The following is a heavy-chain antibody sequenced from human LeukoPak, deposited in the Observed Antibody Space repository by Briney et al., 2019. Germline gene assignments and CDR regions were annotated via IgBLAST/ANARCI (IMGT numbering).Heavy chain of an antibody. V-gene: IGHV3-33*01. CDR2: IWYDGSNQ. J-gene: IGHJ4*02. D-gene: IGHD4-17*01. CDR1: GLRFRNYG. CDR3: ARAYGDYPFDY. Sequence: GGSLRLSCAASGLRFRNYGMHWVRQAPGKGLEWVAVIWYDGSNQYYVDSVKGRFTVSRDNAKNTLYLQMNSLRAEDTAVYYCARAYGDYPFDYWGQGTLVTVSS.